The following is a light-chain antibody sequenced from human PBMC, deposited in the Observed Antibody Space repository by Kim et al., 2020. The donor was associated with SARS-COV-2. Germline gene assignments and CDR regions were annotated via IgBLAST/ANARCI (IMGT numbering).Light chain of an antibody. Sequence: VSPGQTADITCSGDKLGDKYACWYQQKPGPSPVLVIYQDSKRPSGIPERFSGSNSGNTATLTISGTQAMDEADYYCQAWDSSTWVFGGGTQLTVL. CDR2: QDS. J-gene: IGLJ3*02. CDR1: KLGDKY. V-gene: IGLV3-1*01. CDR3: QAWDSSTWV.